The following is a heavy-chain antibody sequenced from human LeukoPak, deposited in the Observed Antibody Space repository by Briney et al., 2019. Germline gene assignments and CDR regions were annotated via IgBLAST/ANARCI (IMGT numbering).Heavy chain of an antibody. CDR3: AKAYCSSTRCSSDLYFQH. D-gene: IGHD2-2*01. Sequence: GGSLRLSCAASGFPFSSYGMHWVRQAPGKGLEWVAFIRYDGSNKYYADSVKGRFTISRDNSKNTLYLQMNSLRAEDTAVYYCAKAYCSSTRCSSDLYFQHWGQGTLVTLSS. CDR2: IRYDGSNK. J-gene: IGHJ1*01. CDR1: GFPFSSYG. V-gene: IGHV3-30*02.